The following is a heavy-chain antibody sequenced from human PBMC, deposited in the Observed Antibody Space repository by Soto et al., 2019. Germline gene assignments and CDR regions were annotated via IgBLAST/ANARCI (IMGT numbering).Heavy chain of an antibody. D-gene: IGHD5-18*01. V-gene: IGHV4-39*01. CDR1: VGSISSSSYY. CDR2: IYYSGST. CDR3: ARWDTAMVNFDY. J-gene: IGHJ4*02. Sequence: PSETLSLTCTVSVGSISSSSYYWGWIRQPPGKGLEWIGSIYYSGSTYYNPSLKSRVTISVDTSKNQFSLKLSSVTAADTAVYYCARWDTAMVNFDYWGQGTLVTVS.